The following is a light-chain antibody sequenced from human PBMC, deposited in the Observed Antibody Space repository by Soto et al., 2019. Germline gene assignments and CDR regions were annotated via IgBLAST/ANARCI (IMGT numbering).Light chain of an antibody. V-gene: IGKV1-8*01. Sequence: AIRMTQSPSSLSASTGDRVTITCRASQGISSYLAWYQQKPGKAPKLLIYDSSDLETGVPSRFSGSGSGTGFTFTISCLQPEDFATYYCQLYESLPLTFGQGTRLEI. J-gene: IGKJ5*01. CDR2: DSS. CDR3: QLYESLPLT. CDR1: QGISSY.